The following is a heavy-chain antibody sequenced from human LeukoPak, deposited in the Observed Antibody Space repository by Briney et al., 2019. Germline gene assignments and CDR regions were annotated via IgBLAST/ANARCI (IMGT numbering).Heavy chain of an antibody. D-gene: IGHD1-26*01. CDR3: AREGPSGSYYY. CDR1: GFTVSSNY. Sequence: GGSLRLSCAASGFTVSSNYMSWIRQAPGKGLEWVSYISSSGSTIYYADSVKGRFTISRDNAKNSLYLQMNSLRAEDTAVYYCAREGPSGSYYYWGQGTLVTVSS. J-gene: IGHJ4*02. CDR2: ISSSGSTI. V-gene: IGHV3-11*01.